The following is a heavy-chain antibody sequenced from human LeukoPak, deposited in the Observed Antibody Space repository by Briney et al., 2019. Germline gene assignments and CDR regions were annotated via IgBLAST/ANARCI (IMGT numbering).Heavy chain of an antibody. CDR2: ISYDGSNK. CDR3: AKVGDIVATIPLYYFDY. V-gene: IGHV3-30*18. CDR1: GFTFSSYG. Sequence: GGSLRLSCAASGFTFSSYGMHWVRQAPGKGLEWVAVISYDGSNKYYADSVKGRFTISRDNSKNTLYLQMNSLRAEDTAVYYCAKVGDIVATIPLYYFDYWGQGTLVTVSS. D-gene: IGHD5-12*01. J-gene: IGHJ4*02.